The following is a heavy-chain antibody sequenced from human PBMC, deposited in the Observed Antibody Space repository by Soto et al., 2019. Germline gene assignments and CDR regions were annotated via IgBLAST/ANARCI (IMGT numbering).Heavy chain of an antibody. CDR3: ARDGRVVAVAGTDYYYGMDV. J-gene: IGHJ6*02. CDR1: GYTFTSYG. D-gene: IGHD6-19*01. Sequence: GASVKVSCKASGYTFTSYGISWVRQAPGQGLEWMGWISAYNGNTEYAQNFQGRVTMTTDTSTSTAYMELRRVRSDDTAVYYCARDGRVVAVAGTDYYYGMDVWGQVTTVTVSS. V-gene: IGHV1-18*04. CDR2: ISAYNGNT.